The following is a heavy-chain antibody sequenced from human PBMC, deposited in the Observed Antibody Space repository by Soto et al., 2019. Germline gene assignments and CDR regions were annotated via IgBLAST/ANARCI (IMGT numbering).Heavy chain of an antibody. J-gene: IGHJ4*02. D-gene: IGHD6-13*01. V-gene: IGHV3-13*01. CDR2: IGTAGDT. CDR1: GFTFSSYD. CDR3: ARGGWKQQLVFDY. Sequence: EVQLVESGGGLVQPGGSLRLSCAASGFTFSSYDMHWVRRATGKGLEWVSAIGTAGDTYYPGSVKGRFTISRENAKNSLYLQMNSLRAEDTAVYYCARGGWKQQLVFDYWGQGTLVTVSS.